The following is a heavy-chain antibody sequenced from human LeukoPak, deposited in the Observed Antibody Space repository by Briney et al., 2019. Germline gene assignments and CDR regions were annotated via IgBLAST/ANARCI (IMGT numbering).Heavy chain of an antibody. CDR1: GRSLSTTNW. J-gene: IGHJ4*02. Sequence: PSETLSLTRGVSGRSLSTTNWWNWVRQPPGQGLEWVEEISLTGRTNYNPSLNGRVTMSLDESSNQLSLNLTAVTAADSAIYYCSRESGAFCPFGYWGRGSLVIVPS. CDR2: ISLTGRT. D-gene: IGHD3-22*01. V-gene: IGHV4-4*02. CDR3: SRESGAFCPFGY.